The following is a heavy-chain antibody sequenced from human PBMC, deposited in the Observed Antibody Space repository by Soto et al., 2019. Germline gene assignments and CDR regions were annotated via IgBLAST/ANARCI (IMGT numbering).Heavy chain of an antibody. V-gene: IGHV1-8*01. Sequence: QVQLVQSGAEVKKPGASVKVSCEASGYTFTTHDINWVRQATGQGLEWIGWMNPRSGNPGEAQKFQGRLNMTSNTATVPAYLEPTCVTSEDTAVYYCAMGPRYCSSPSCTSWDYWCQGTLVTVSS. J-gene: IGHJ4*02. D-gene: IGHD2-2*01. CDR3: AMGPRYCSSPSCTSWDY. CDR2: MNPRSGNP. CDR1: GYTFTTHD.